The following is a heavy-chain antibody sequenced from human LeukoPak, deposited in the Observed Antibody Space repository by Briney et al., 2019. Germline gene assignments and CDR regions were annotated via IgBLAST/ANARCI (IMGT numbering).Heavy chain of an antibody. CDR3: VSFYETY. CDR2: INSDGSWT. J-gene: IGHJ4*02. V-gene: IGHV3-74*01. Sequence: GGSLRLSCAASGNYWMHWVRQAPGKGLEWVSHINSDGSWTSYADSVKGRFTISKDNAKNTVYLQMNSLRAEDTAVYYCVSFYETYWGRGTLVTVSS. CDR1: GNYW. D-gene: IGHD2/OR15-2a*01.